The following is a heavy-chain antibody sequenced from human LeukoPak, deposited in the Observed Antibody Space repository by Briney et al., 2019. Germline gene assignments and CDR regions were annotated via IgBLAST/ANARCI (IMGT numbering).Heavy chain of an antibody. CDR2: ISWNSGSI. J-gene: IGHJ4*02. V-gene: IGHV3-9*01. Sequence: PGRSLRLSCAASGFTFDDYAMHWVRQAPGKGLEWVSGISWNSGSIGYADSVKGRFTISRDNAKNSLYLQMNSLRAEDTAVYYCAKDHYGDYFFDNWGQGTLVTVSS. CDR3: AKDHYGDYFFDN. D-gene: IGHD4-17*01. CDR1: GFTFDDYA.